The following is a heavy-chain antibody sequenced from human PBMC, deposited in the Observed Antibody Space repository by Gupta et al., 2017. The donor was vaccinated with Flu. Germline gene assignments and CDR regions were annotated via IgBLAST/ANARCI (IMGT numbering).Heavy chain of an antibody. J-gene: IGHJ5*02. D-gene: IGHD3-10*01. CDR2: IYHSGST. CDR3: ARAGGLWFGELSPTGFDP. CDR1: GGSLSSSNW. Sequence: QVQLQESGPGLVKPSGTLSLTCAVSGGSLSSSNWWSWVRQPPGKGLEWIGEIYHSGSTNYNPSLKSRVTISVDKSKNQFSLKLSSVTAADTAVYYCARAGGLWFGELSPTGFDPWGQGTLVTVSS. V-gene: IGHV4-4*02.